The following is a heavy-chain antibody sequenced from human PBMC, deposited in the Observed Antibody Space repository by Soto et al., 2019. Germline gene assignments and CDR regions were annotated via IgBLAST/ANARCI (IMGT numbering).Heavy chain of an antibody. CDR1: GFTFSSYA. V-gene: IGHV3-30-3*01. J-gene: IGHJ4*02. D-gene: IGHD3-22*01. CDR3: ACSPPMLVAVGYFDY. Sequence: GSLRLSCAASGFTFSSYAMHWVRQAPGKGLEWVAVISYDGSNKYYADSVKGRFTISRDNSKNTLYLQMNSLRAEDTAVYYCACSPPMLVAVGYFDYWGQGTLVSVS. CDR2: ISYDGSNK.